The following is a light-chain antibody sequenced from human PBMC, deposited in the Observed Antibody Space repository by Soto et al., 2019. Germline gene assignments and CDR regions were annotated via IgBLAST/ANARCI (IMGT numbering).Light chain of an antibody. CDR3: QQSYSTSWT. V-gene: IGKV1-39*01. J-gene: IGKJ1*01. CDR1: QSISSY. Sequence: DIQMTQSPSSLSASVGDRVTITCRASQSISSYLNWYQQKPGKAPKLLIYAASSLQSGVPSRFSGSGSGTDFTLTISSLQPEDLCQQSYSTSWTFGQGTKVEIK. CDR2: AAS.